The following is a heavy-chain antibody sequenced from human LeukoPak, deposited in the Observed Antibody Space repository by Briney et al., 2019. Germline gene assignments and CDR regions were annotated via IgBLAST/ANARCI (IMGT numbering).Heavy chain of an antibody. CDR2: LSSSSSYI. Sequence: PGGSLRLSCAASGFTFSSYWMSWVRQAPGKGLEWVSSLSSSSSYIYYADSVKGRFTISRDNAKNSLYLQMNSLRAEDTAVYYCASGRTQTFDYWGQGTLVTVSS. V-gene: IGHV3-21*01. D-gene: IGHD2-15*01. CDR3: ASGRTQTFDY. CDR1: GFTFSSYW. J-gene: IGHJ4*02.